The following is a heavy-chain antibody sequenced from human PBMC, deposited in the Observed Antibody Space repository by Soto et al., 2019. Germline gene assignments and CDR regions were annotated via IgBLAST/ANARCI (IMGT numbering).Heavy chain of an antibody. CDR3: ARGFNSALDG. Sequence: EVQLVESGGGLVQPGGSLRLSCAATGFTFGSYWMSWVRQAPGKGLEWVANIKQDGSEKYYVDSAKGRFTISRDNAKDSLHLQMKSMRAEDTAVYYCARGFNSALDGWGQGKMVTVSS. V-gene: IGHV3-7*01. D-gene: IGHD6-13*01. CDR1: GFTFGSYW. J-gene: IGHJ3*01. CDR2: IKQDGSEK.